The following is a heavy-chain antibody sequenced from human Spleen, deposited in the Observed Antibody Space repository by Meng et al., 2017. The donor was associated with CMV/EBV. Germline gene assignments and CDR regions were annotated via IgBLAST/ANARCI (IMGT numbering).Heavy chain of an antibody. D-gene: IGHD1-1*01. J-gene: IGHJ4*02. CDR3: AGSVGINDEPKN. CDR1: DFTFANYA. Sequence: SCAGSDFTFANYAVHWVRQAPGKGLEWVALISYDGNNTDYADSVRGRFTITRDNSKSTLYLQMNSLRVEDTAVYYCAGSVGINDEPKNWGQGTLVTVSS. V-gene: IGHV3-30-3*01. CDR2: ISYDGNNT.